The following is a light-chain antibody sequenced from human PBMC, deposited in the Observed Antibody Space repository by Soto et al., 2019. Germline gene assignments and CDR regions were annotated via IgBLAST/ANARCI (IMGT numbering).Light chain of an antibody. CDR1: KSVSSSY. CDR2: GAS. CDR3: QQYGRSPPFT. V-gene: IGKV3-20*01. J-gene: IGKJ2*01. Sequence: EIVLTQSPGTLSLSPGERATLSCRASKSVSSSYIAWYQQNPGQAPRLLIYGASSRATGIPDRFSGSGSGTDFTLTISRLEPEDFAVNFCQQYGRSPPFTFGQGTKVEIK.